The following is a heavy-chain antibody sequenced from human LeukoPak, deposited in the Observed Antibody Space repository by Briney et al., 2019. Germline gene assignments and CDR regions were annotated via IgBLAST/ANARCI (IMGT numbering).Heavy chain of an antibody. V-gene: IGHV4-59*08. CDR3: ARQGARFGELLSFYAMDV. D-gene: IGHD3-10*01. CDR1: DGSISSYP. J-gene: IGHJ6*02. CDR2: IYYSGST. Sequence: SETLSLTCTVSDGSISSYPWNWIRQPPGKGLEWIGNIYYSGSTNYNPSLKSRVTISPDTSKNQFSLRLSSVTAADTAVYHCARQGARFGELLSFYAMDVWGQGTTVTVSS.